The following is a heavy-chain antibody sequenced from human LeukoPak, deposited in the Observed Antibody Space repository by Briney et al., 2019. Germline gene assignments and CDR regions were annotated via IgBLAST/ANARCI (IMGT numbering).Heavy chain of an antibody. Sequence: SVKVSCQASGGTFSSYTISWVRQAAGQGLAWMGRIIPILGIANYAQKFQGRVTNTADKSTSTAYMELSSLRSEDTAVYYCARGGYSSSRPFDYWGQGTLVTVSS. CDR1: GGTFSSYT. J-gene: IGHJ4*02. V-gene: IGHV1-69*02. CDR3: ARGGYSSSRPFDY. CDR2: IIPILGIA. D-gene: IGHD6-6*01.